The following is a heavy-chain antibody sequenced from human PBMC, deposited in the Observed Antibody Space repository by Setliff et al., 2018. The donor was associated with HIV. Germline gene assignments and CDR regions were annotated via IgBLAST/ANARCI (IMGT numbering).Heavy chain of an antibody. D-gene: IGHD4-4*01. Sequence: SETLSLTCTVSGAPISSSSHHWAWIRQPPGKGLEYIGNLYYTGSTHHNPSLESRVATSVDTSKNQFSLKLSSVTAADTAVYYCARASHMTPGNLLHSTGPYYSYYMDVWGRGTTVTVSS. V-gene: IGHV4-39*01. CDR2: LYYTGST. CDR3: ARASHMTPGNLLHSTGPYYSYYMDV. CDR1: GAPISSSSHH. J-gene: IGHJ6*03.